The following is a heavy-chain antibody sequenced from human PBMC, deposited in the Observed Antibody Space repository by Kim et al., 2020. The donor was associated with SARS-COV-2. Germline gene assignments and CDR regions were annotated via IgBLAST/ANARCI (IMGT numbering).Heavy chain of an antibody. CDR3: ARDRAYSSSWYSQGMPYYYYGMDV. CDR2: IYYSGST. CDR1: GGSISSSSYY. J-gene: IGHJ6*02. D-gene: IGHD6-13*01. Sequence: SETLSLTCTVSGGSISSSSYYWGWIRQPPGKGLEWIGSIYYSGSTYYNPSLKSRVTISVDTSKNQFSLKLSSVTAADTAVYYCARDRAYSSSWYSQGMPYYYYGMDVWGQGTTVTVSS. V-gene: IGHV4-39*07.